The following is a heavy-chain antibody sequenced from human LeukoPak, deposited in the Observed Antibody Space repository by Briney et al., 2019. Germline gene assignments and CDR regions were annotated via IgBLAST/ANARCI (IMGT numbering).Heavy chain of an antibody. V-gene: IGHV4-59*12. Sequence: SDTLSLTGTVCCVSISSYYWSWLRQPPEKGLEGTGNIYYSRSTNYNPSLKSRVTISIDTSKNQFSLNLSSVTAADTAGYYCARECDYSDIFEYWGQGTLGTVSS. CDR2: IYYSRST. J-gene: IGHJ4*02. CDR1: CVSISSYY. CDR3: ARECDYSDIFEY. D-gene: IGHD1-26*01.